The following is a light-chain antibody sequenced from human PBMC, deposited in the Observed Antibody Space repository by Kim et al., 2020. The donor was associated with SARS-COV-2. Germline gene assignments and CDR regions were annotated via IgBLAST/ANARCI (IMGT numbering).Light chain of an antibody. J-gene: IGKJ3*01. CDR1: QVIDTH. Sequence: ASVGDRVTFTCRASQVIDTHLAWYQQKPGEAPHLLIYRAFKLHSGVPSRFSGSGAGTDFTLTISSLQPEDFATYYCQQVDTYPYIFGPGTKVDIK. CDR3: QQVDTYPYI. V-gene: IGKV1-9*01. CDR2: RAF.